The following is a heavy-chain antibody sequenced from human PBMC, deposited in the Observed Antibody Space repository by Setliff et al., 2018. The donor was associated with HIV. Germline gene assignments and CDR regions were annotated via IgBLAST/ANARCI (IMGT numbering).Heavy chain of an antibody. CDR1: GGTFSTYA. J-gene: IGHJ6*03. V-gene: IGHV1-69*13. CDR3: ARGLPDIVGATNDFFYYMDV. D-gene: IGHD2-21*01. Sequence: SVKVSCKASGGTFSTYAISWVRQAPGQGLEWMGGIIPILDTTNYAQKFRGRVSISAVDSTKTAYMELSSLTSEDTAIYYCARGLPDIVGATNDFFYYMDVWGKGTTVTVSS. CDR2: IIPILDTT.